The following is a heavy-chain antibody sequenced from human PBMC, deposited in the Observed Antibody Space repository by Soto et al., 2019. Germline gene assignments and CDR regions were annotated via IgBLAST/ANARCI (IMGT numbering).Heavy chain of an antibody. Sequence: QVQLVESGGGVVQPGRSLRLSCAASGFTFSSYGMHWVRQAPGKGLEWVAVIWYDGSNKYYADSVKGRFTISRDNSKNTLYLQMNSLRAEDTAVYYCARDLPEGAGGSYYFDYWGQGTLVTVSS. CDR2: IWYDGSNK. V-gene: IGHV3-33*01. J-gene: IGHJ4*02. CDR3: ARDLPEGAGGSYYFDY. CDR1: GFTFSSYG. D-gene: IGHD1-26*01.